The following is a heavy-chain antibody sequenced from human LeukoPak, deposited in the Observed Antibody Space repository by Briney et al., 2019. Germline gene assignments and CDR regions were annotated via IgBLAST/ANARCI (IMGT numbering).Heavy chain of an antibody. CDR1: GGSFSGYY. D-gene: IGHD3-3*01. CDR3: ARGRASPTYYDFWSGYYY. J-gene: IGHJ4*02. V-gene: IGHV4-34*01. CDR2: INHSGST. Sequence: SETLSLTCAFYGGSFSGYYWSWIRQPPGKGLEWIGEINHSGSTNYNPSLKSRVTISVDTSKNQFSLKLSSVTAADTAVYYCARGRASPTYYDFWSGYYYWGQGTLVTVSS.